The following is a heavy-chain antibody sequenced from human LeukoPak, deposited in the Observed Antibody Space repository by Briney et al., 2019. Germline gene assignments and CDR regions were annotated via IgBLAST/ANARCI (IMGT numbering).Heavy chain of an antibody. J-gene: IGHJ4*02. CDR2: IYYSGST. CDR3: AREGGRFYDSSGYHPAGEFDY. Sequence: SQTLSLTCTVSGGSISSGGYYWSWIRQPPGKGLEWIGYIYYSGSTNYNPSLKSRVTISVDTSKNQFSLKLSSVTAADTAVYYCAREGGRFYDSSGYHPAGEFDYWGQGTLVTVSS. D-gene: IGHD3-22*01. CDR1: GGSISSGGYY. V-gene: IGHV4-61*08.